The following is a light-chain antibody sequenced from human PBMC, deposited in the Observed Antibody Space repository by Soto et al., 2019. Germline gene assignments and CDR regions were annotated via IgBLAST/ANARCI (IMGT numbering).Light chain of an antibody. CDR3: CSYASSSTYYV. CDR2: EGS. CDR1: SSDVGSYNL. V-gene: IGLV2-23*01. J-gene: IGLJ1*01. Sequence: QSALTQPASVSGSPGQSITISCTGTSSDVGSYNLVSWYQQHPGKAPKLMIFEGSKRPSGVSNRFSGSKSDNTASLTISGLQAEDEADYYCCSYASSSTYYVFGTGTKVTVL.